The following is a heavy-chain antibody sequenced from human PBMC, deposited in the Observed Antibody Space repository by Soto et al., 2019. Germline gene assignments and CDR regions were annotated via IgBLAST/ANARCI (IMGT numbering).Heavy chain of an antibody. Sequence: QVQLVESGGGVVQPGRSLRLSCAASGFTFSSYAMHWVRQAPGKGLEWVAVISYDGSNKYYADSVKGRFTISRDNSKNTPELQMNSLRAEETAGYYCARLPDITNFGVVIPFYYYYGIDVWGQGTTVTVSS. CDR1: GFTFSSYA. CDR3: ARLPDITNFGVVIPFYYYYGIDV. CDR2: ISYDGSNK. V-gene: IGHV3-30*14. J-gene: IGHJ6*02. D-gene: IGHD3-3*01.